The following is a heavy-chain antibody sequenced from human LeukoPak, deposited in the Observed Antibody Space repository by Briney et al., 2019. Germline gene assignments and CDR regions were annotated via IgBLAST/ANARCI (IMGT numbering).Heavy chain of an antibody. D-gene: IGHD1-1*01. CDR3: AKNDFDY. V-gene: IGHV3-9*01. J-gene: IGHJ4*02. Sequence: PGRSLRLSCAASGFTFDDYAMHWVRQAPGKGLEWVSGISWNSGSIGYADSVKGRFTISRDNAKNSLYLQMNSLRAEDKALYYCAKNDFDYWGQGTLVTVSS. CDR2: ISWNSGSI. CDR1: GFTFDDYA.